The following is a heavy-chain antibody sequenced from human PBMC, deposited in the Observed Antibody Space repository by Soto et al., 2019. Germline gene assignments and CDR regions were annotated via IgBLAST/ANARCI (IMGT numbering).Heavy chain of an antibody. CDR3: ASQRDCSGGSCYGDKFDY. J-gene: IGHJ4*02. CDR1: GYTFTGYY. D-gene: IGHD2-15*01. V-gene: IGHV1-18*04. Sequence: ASVKVSCKASGYTFTGYYMHWARQAPGQGLEWMGWISGYNGDTNYAQKVQGRVTMTTDTSTSTAYMELRSLRSDDTAVYYCASQRDCSGGSCYGDKFDYWGQGTLVTVSS. CDR2: ISGYNGDT.